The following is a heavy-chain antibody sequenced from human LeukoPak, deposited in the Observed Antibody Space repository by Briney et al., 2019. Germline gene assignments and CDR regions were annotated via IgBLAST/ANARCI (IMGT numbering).Heavy chain of an antibody. CDR2: IDGSGDTI. J-gene: IGHJ4*02. Sequence: GESLRLSCAASGFTFSDYSMNWVRQAPGKGLEWFSYIDGSGDTIYYADSVKGRFTISRDNAKNSLYLQMNSLRAEDTAVYYCARDRSTMVRGAHYFDYWGQGTLVTVSS. V-gene: IGHV3-48*04. CDR3: ARDRSTMVRGAHYFDY. D-gene: IGHD3-10*01. CDR1: GFTFSDYS.